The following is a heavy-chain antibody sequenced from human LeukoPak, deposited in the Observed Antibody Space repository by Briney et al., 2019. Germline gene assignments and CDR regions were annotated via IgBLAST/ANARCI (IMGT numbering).Heavy chain of an antibody. J-gene: IGHJ3*02. V-gene: IGHV4-61*02. Sequence: SETLSLTCTVSGGSISSGYYYCSWIRQPAGKGLQWIGRVYNSGSTNYNPSLKSRVTMSVDTSKNQFSLKLTSVTAADTAVYYCARAGYLGNAFDIWGQGTMVAISS. CDR1: GGSISSGYYY. CDR2: VYNSGST. CDR3: ARAGYLGNAFDI. D-gene: IGHD7-27*01.